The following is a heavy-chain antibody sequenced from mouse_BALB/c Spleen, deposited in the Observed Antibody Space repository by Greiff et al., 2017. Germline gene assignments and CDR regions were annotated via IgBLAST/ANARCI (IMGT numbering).Heavy chain of an antibody. V-gene: IGHV3-8*02. CDR3: ARFYDGTPGAMDY. CDR1: GDSITSGY. J-gene: IGHJ4*01. Sequence: EVQLQESGPSLVKPSQTLSLTCSVTGDSITSGYWNWIRKFPGNKLEYMGYISYSGSTYYNPSLKSRISITRDTSKNQYYLQLNSVTTEDTATYYCARFYDGTPGAMDYWGQGTSVTVSS. CDR2: ISYSGST. D-gene: IGHD2-3*01.